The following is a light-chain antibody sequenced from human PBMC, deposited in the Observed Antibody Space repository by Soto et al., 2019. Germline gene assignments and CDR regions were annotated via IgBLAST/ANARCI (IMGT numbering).Light chain of an antibody. V-gene: IGLV2-23*02. CDR3: FSYAGSTTLV. J-gene: IGLJ3*02. CDR2: DVT. CDR1: SSDVGTYNL. Sequence: QSVLTQPASVSGSLGQSITISCTGTSSDVGTYNLVSWYQQHPGKAPKPMIFDVTNRPSGVSNRFSGSKSGNTASLTISGLQAEDEADYYCFSYAGSTTLVFGGGTKLTVL.